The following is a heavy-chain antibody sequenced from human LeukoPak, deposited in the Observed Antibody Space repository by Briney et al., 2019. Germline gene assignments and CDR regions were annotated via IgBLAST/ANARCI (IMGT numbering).Heavy chain of an antibody. Sequence: ASVKVSCKASGYTFTAYYINWVRRAPGQGLEWMGWINPHSGGAVYAQGFQGRVTMTRDTSISTAYMELSTLRSDDTAVYYCARFEDYGGKRDVFDIWGQGTMVTVSS. J-gene: IGHJ3*02. CDR3: ARFEDYGGKRDVFDI. V-gene: IGHV1-2*02. CDR1: GYTFTAYY. D-gene: IGHD4-23*01. CDR2: INPHSGGA.